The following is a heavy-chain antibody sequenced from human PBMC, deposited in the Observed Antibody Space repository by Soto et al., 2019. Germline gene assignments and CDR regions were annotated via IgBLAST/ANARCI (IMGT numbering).Heavy chain of an antibody. CDR3: ARGLEVVAAYFDY. V-gene: IGHV1-69*02. Sequence: QVQLVQSGAEVKKPGSSVKVSCKASGGTFSSYTISWVRQAPGQGLEWMGRIIPILGIANYAQKFQGRVTXTXDXXTSTAYMERSSLRSEDTAVYYCARGLEVVAAYFDYGGQGTLVTVSS. D-gene: IGHD2-15*01. CDR2: IIPILGIA. J-gene: IGHJ4*02. CDR1: GGTFSSYT.